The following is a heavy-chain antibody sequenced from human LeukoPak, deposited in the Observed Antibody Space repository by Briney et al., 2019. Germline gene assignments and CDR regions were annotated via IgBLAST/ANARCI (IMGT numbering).Heavy chain of an antibody. J-gene: IGHJ6*02. CDR3: ARDGDYYDSSGYYSTKYYYYYGMDV. Sequence: SETLSLTYTVSGGSISSYYWSWIRQPPGKGLEWIGYIYYSGSTYYNPSLKSRVTISVDTSKNQFSLKLSSVTAADTAVYYCARDGDYYDSSGYYSTKYYYYYGMDVWGQGTTVTVSS. CDR2: IYYSGST. CDR1: GGSISSYY. V-gene: IGHV4-30-4*01. D-gene: IGHD3-22*01.